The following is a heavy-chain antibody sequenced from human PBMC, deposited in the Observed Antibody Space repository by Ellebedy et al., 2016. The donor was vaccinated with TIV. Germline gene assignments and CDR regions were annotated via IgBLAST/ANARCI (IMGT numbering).Heavy chain of an antibody. V-gene: IGHV3-7*01. D-gene: IGHD5-18*01. Sequence: GGSLRLXXAASGFTFSVYWMSWVRQAPGKGLEWVASIKQDGSEKYYVDSVKGRFTISRDNAKNSLYLQMNSLRDEDTAVYYCARDPGYSYGWDYWGQGTLVTVSS. CDR1: GFTFSVYW. J-gene: IGHJ4*02. CDR2: IKQDGSEK. CDR3: ARDPGYSYGWDY.